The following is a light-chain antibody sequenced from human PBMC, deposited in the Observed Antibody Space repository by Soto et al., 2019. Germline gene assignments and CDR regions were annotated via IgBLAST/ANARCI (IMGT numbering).Light chain of an antibody. CDR3: QQYNNWPLT. Sequence: EIVMTQSPATLSVSPVERATLSCRASQSVSSNLAWYQQKPGQAPRLLIYGASTRATGIAARFSGSGSGTEFTLTISSLQSEDFAVYYCQQYNNWPLTLGGGTKVEIK. CDR1: QSVSSN. V-gene: IGKV3-15*01. CDR2: GAS. J-gene: IGKJ4*01.